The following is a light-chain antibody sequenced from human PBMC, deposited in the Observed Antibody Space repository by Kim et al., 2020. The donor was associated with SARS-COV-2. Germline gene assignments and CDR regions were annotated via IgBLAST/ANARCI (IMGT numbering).Light chain of an antibody. CDR2: AAS. V-gene: IGKV1-27*01. CDR3: QKCDSAPWT. CDR1: QDISNY. J-gene: IGKJ1*01. Sequence: ASVGERVTITCRASQDISNYLAWFQLRPGKAPKLLLYAASALRPGVPSRCSGSGYGTDFTLTVTRVQPEDVATYYSQKCDSAPWTFGQRTKVDIK.